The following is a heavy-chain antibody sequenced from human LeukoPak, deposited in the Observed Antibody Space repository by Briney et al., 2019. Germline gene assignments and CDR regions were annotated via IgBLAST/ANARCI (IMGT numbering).Heavy chain of an antibody. Sequence: GKSLKISCKGYGDRFTSYWVAWVRQMPGKGPEWLGIIFPGDSDTRYSPSIQGQVTISVDRSISTAYLQWSSLKASDTAIYYCARRPLHSQNWLAPWGQGTLVTVSS. CDR3: ARRPLHSQNWLAP. CDR2: IFPGDSDT. V-gene: IGHV5-51*01. J-gene: IGHJ5*02. CDR1: GDRFTSYW.